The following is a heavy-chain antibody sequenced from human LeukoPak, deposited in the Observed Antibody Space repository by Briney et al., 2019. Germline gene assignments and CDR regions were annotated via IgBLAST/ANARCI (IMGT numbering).Heavy chain of an antibody. CDR1: GLTFSRYS. V-gene: IGHV3-21*01. Sequence: GGSLRLSCAASGLTFSRYSMNWVRQAPGKGLEWVSSISDTGYYIYYADSVKGRFTISRDNAKNSLFLQMNNLRAEDTAVYYCANHLACGSTTCPSFDYWGQGTLVTVSS. CDR3: ANHLACGSTTCPSFDY. J-gene: IGHJ4*02. D-gene: IGHD2-2*01. CDR2: ISDTGYYI.